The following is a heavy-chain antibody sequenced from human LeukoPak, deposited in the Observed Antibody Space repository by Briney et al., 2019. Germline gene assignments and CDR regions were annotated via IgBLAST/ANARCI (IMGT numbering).Heavy chain of an antibody. D-gene: IGHD1-1*01. CDR3: ARNWNDPYYYYYMDV. CDR1: GYTFTSYD. Sequence: ASVKVSCKASGYTFTSYDINWVRQATGQGLEWMGWMNPNSGNTGYAQKFQGRVTMTRNTSISTAYMELSSLRSEDTAVYYCARNWNDPYYYYYMDVWGKGTTVTISS. V-gene: IGHV1-8*01. CDR2: MNPNSGNT. J-gene: IGHJ6*03.